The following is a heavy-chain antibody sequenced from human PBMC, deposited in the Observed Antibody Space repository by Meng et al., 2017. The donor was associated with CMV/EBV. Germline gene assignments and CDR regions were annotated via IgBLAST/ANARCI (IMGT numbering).Heavy chain of an antibody. V-gene: IGHV4-61*01. D-gene: IGHD5-12*01. J-gene: IGHJ6*02. CDR2: IYYSGST. CDR3: ASFAATTPEYYGMDV. Sequence: GSLRLSCTVSGGSVSSGSYYWSWIRQPPGKGLEWIGYIYYSGSTNYSPSLKSRVTISVDTSKNQFSLKLSSVTAADTAVYYCASFAATTPEYYGMDVWGQGTTVTVSS. CDR1: GGSVSSGSYY.